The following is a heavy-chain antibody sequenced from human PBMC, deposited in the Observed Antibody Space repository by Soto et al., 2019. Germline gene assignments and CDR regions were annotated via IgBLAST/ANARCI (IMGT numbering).Heavy chain of an antibody. CDR2: INAGNGNT. CDR3: ARDPVTTAPIDY. CDR1: GYTFTSYA. D-gene: IGHD4-17*01. Sequence: ASVKVSCKASGYTFTSYAMHWVRQAPGQRLEWMGWINAGNGNTKYSQKFQGRVTITRDTSASTAYMELSSLRSEDTAVYYCARDPVTTAPIDYWGQGTLVTVSS. V-gene: IGHV1-3*01. J-gene: IGHJ4*02.